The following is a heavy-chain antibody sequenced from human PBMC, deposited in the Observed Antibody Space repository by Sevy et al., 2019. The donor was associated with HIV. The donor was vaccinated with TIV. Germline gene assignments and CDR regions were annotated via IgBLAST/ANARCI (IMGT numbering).Heavy chain of an antibody. CDR2: IKQDGSEK. CDR3: AREGYSSGYYGEDEVFDY. Sequence: GGSLRLSCAASGFTFSSYWMSWVRQAPGKGLEWVANIKQDGSEKYYVDSVKGRFTISRDNAKNSLYLQMNSLRAEDTAVYYCAREGYSSGYYGEDEVFDYWGQRTLVTVSS. D-gene: IGHD6-19*01. V-gene: IGHV3-7*03. CDR1: GFTFSSYW. J-gene: IGHJ4*02.